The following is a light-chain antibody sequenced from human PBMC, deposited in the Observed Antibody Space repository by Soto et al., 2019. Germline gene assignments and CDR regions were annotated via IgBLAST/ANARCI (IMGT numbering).Light chain of an antibody. CDR2: WAS. Sequence: DIVMTQSPDSLAVSLGERATINCKSSQRVLYSSNNKNYLAWYQQKPGQPPKLLIYWASTRESGVPDRCSGSGSGTDFTLTISSLQAEDVVVYYCQQYYSTPQTFGQGTKVE. CDR3: QQYYSTPQT. V-gene: IGKV4-1*01. J-gene: IGKJ1*01. CDR1: QRVLYSSNNKNY.